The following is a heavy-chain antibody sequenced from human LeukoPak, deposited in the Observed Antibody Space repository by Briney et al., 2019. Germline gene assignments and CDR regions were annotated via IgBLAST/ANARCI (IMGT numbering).Heavy chain of an antibody. CDR1: GGTFSSYA. V-gene: IGHV1-69*04. J-gene: IGHJ4*02. Sequence: SVKVSCKASGGTFSSYAISWVRQAPGQGLEWMGRIIPILGIANYAQKFQGRVTITADKSTSTAYMELSSLRSEDTAVYYCARDIRSSWYYFDYWGQGTLVTVSS. CDR3: ARDIRSSWYYFDY. CDR2: IIPILGIA. D-gene: IGHD6-13*01.